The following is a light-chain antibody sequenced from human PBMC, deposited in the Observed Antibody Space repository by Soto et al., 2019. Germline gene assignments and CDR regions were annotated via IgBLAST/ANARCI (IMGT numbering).Light chain of an antibody. CDR2: TAS. CDR1: QDIRSE. CDR3: LQHYNNPLT. Sequence: AIQMTQSPSSLTASVGDRVTITCRASQDIRSELGWYQQKPGKAPNLLIYTASTLQSGVPSRFSGSGSGTDFTLTISSLQPEDFATYFCLQHYNNPLTFGGGTKVDIK. V-gene: IGKV1-6*01. J-gene: IGKJ4*01.